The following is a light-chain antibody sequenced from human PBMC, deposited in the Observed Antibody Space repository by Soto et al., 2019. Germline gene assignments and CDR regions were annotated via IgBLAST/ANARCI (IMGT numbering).Light chain of an antibody. V-gene: IGLV2-14*01. CDR1: SSDVGGYNY. J-gene: IGLJ1*01. Sequence: SVLAQPASVSGSPGQSTIISCTGTSSDVGGYNYVSWYQQHPGKAPKFLIYEVDNRASGVSDRSSGSKSGNTASLTISGLQAEDEADYYCSSYTSSNTLVFGTGTKVTVL. CDR2: EVD. CDR3: SSYTSSNTLV.